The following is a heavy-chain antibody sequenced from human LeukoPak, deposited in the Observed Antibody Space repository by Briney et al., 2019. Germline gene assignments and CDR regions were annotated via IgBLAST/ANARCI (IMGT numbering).Heavy chain of an antibody. D-gene: IGHD1-26*01. CDR1: GYTFTGYY. V-gene: IGHV1-18*04. J-gene: IGHJ3*02. CDR3: ARTLGATTAFDI. CDR2: ISAYSGNT. Sequence: GASVKVSCKASGYTFTGYYIHWVRQAPGQGLEWMGWISAYSGNTNYAQKLQGRVTMTTDTSTSTAYMELRTLRSDDTAVYYCARTLGATTAFDIWGQGTVVTVSS.